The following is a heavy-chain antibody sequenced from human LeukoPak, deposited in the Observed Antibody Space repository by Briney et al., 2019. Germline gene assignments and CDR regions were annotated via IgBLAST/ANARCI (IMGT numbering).Heavy chain of an antibody. V-gene: IGHV3-7*03. Sequence: PGGSLRLSCVASGFTFGKYWMSWVRQAPGKGLEWVANIKLDGSEKNYVDSVKGRFTISRDNTKNSLYLQMNSLRAEDTAVYYCAKWLGGWFLSSMYYFDYWGQGTLVTVSS. J-gene: IGHJ4*02. CDR3: AKWLGGWFLSSMYYFDY. CDR1: GFTFGKYW. CDR2: IKLDGSEK. D-gene: IGHD3-10*01.